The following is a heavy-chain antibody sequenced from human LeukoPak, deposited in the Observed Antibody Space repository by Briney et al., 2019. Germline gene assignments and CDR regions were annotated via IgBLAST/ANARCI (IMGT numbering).Heavy chain of an antibody. V-gene: IGHV3-53*01. D-gene: IGHD3-10*01. CDR2: IYSGGST. J-gene: IGHJ2*01. CDR3: ARDTRGSWFGEDGLDL. CDR1: GFTVSSNY. Sequence: GGSLRLSCAASGFTVSSNYMSWVRQAPGKGLEWVSVIYSGGSTYYADSVKGRFTISRDNSKNTLYLQMNSLRAEDTAVYYCARDTRGSWFGEDGLDLWGRGTLVTVSS.